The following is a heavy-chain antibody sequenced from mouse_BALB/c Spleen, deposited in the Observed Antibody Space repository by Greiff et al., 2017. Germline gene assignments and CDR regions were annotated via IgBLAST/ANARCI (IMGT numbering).Heavy chain of an antibody. D-gene: IGHD2-2*01. CDR3: ARGGYPYYFDY. V-gene: IGHV1-87*01. J-gene: IGHJ2*01. Sequence: QVQLQQSGAELARPGASVKLSCKASGYTFTSYWMQWVKQRPGQGLEWIGSIYPGDGDTRYTQKFKGKATLTADKSSSTAYMQLSSLASEDSEVYYCARGGYPYYFDYWGQGTTLTVSS. CDR2: IYPGDGDT. CDR1: GYTFTSYW.